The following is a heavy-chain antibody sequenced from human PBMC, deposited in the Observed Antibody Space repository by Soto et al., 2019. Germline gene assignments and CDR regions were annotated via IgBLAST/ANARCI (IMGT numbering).Heavy chain of an antibody. CDR2: IIPIFGTA. CDR1: GGTFSSYA. Sequence: QVQLVQSGAEVKKPGSSVKVSCKASGGTFSSYAISWVRQAPGQGLEWMGGIIPIFGTANYAQEFQGRVTITPDKSTSTAYMELSSLSSEDTAVYYCARVPKGQGGAFVIWRQGTMVTVSS. D-gene: IGHD2-15*01. J-gene: IGHJ3*02. V-gene: IGHV1-69*06. CDR3: ARVPKGQGGAFVI.